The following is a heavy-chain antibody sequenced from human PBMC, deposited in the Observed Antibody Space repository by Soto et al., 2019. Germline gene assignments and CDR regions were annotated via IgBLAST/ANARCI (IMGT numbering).Heavy chain of an antibody. CDR1: GHSIDIDYY. J-gene: IGHJ4*02. Sequence: SETLSLTCTVAGHSIDIDYYWGLIRQPPGKGLEWIGSIYPGGGTYYNPSLKSRVTISIDTSKNQFSLRLTSVTAADTAMYYCARKGYYPSGRINLFDSWGQGTLVTVSS. CDR3: ARKGYYPSGRINLFDS. D-gene: IGHD3-10*01. V-gene: IGHV4-38-2*02. CDR2: IYPGGGT.